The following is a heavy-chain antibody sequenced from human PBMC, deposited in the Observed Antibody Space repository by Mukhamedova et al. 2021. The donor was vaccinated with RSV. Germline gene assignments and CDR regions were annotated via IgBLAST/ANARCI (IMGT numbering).Heavy chain of an antibody. CDR2: TGST. D-gene: IGHD6-6*01. CDR3: ARGRLFYSSSLYNWFDP. V-gene: IGHV4-34*01. Sequence: TGSTNYNPSLKSRVTISVDTSKNQFSLKLSSVTAADPAVYYCARGRLFYSSSLYNWFDPWGQGTL. J-gene: IGHJ5*02.